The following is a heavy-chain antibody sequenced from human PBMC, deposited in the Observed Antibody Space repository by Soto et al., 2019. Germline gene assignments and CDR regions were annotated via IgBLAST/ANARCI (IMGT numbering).Heavy chain of an antibody. V-gene: IGHV2-5*02. CDR3: AQPGFPYYYYMDV. D-gene: IGHD3-10*01. Sequence: QITWKESGPTLVKPTQPLTLTCTFSGFSLSTSGVGVGWNRQPPGKALEWLALIYWDDDKRSSPSLESRLTITKETSKPHVLLTIANMGPVDTVTCYCAQPGFPYYYYMDVWGKGTTVTVSS. CDR1: GFSLSTSGVG. J-gene: IGHJ6*03. CDR2: IYWDDDK.